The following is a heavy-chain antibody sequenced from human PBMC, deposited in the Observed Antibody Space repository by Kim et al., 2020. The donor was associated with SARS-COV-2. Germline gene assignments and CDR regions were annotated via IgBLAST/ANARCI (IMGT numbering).Heavy chain of an antibody. V-gene: IGHV3-74*01. D-gene: IGHD5-12*01. Sequence: GGSLRLSCAASGFTFSNFWMHWVRQAPGKGLMWVSRINSDGSRTTYADSVKGRFTISRDNAKNTLYLQMNSLRAEDTAVYYCARGLGGYSGNVLGDVWGLGTTATVCS. J-gene: IGHJ6*02. CDR3: ARGLGGYSGNVLGDV. CDR1: GFTFSNFW. CDR2: INSDGSRT.